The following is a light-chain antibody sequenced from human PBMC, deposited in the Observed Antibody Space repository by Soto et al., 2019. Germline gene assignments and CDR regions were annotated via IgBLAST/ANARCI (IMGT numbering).Light chain of an antibody. Sequence: QSVLTQPPSASGSPGQSVTISCTGSSNDIGIYNSVSWYQHHPGKAPKLMISEVTKRPSGVPDRFSGSKSGNTASLTVSGLQVEDDGDYYCSSYAGSDQWVFGGGTKVTVL. CDR2: EVT. V-gene: IGLV2-8*01. CDR3: SSYAGSDQWV. CDR1: SNDIGIYNS. J-gene: IGLJ2*01.